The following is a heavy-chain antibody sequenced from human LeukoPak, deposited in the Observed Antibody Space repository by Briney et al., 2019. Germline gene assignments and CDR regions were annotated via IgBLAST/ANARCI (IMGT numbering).Heavy chain of an antibody. D-gene: IGHD1-26*01. V-gene: IGHV1-18*01. CDR3: ARVESAGAPHQIFDY. CDR2: ISAYNGNT. CDR1: GYTFTSYG. Sequence: ASVKVSCKASGYTFTSYGISWVRQAPGQGLEWMGWISAYNGNTNYAQKLQGRVTMTTDTSTSTAYMELRSLRSDDTAVYYCARVESAGAPHQIFDYWGQGTLVTVSS. J-gene: IGHJ4*02.